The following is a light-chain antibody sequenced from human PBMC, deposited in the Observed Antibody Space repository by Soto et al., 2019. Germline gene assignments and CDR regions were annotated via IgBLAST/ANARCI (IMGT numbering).Light chain of an antibody. J-gene: IGKJ4*02. V-gene: IGKV3-11*01. CDR3: QQPDNWPPVK. CDR1: QSVSRN. Sequence: EIVLTKFPDSLSLYHGERATLSCRASQSVSRNLAWYQQKPGQDPWRLIYDASNRATGIPARFSGSGPVTIFTLTIGSLEPEEFAVYYCQQPDNWPPVKFGGG. CDR2: DAS.